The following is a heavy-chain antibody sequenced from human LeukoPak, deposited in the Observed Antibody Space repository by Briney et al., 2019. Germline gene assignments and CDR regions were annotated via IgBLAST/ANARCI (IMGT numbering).Heavy chain of an antibody. V-gene: IGHV3-7*01. D-gene: IGHD4-17*01. CDR3: ARGSTTVTTKDWFDP. J-gene: IGHJ5*02. Sequence: GGSLRLSCAASGFNFNTYWMSWVRQAPGKGLEWVGNINQDGSGTYFVDSMKGRFTISRDNAKNSVYLQINSLRAEDTAMYYCARGSTTVTTKDWFDPWGQGTQVTVSS. CDR1: GFNFNTYW. CDR2: INQDGSGT.